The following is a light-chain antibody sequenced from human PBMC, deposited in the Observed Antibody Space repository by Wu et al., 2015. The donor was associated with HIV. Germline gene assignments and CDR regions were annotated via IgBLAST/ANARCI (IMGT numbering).Light chain of an antibody. CDR2: AAS. V-gene: IGKV1-39*01. J-gene: IGKJ1*01. Sequence: DIRTTQSPSSLSASVGDRVTITCRASQNIDNYLNWYQQKPGKAPKLLIYAASNLQGGVPSRFSGSGSGTEFTLTISSLQPADFATYYCQQSFFTPWTFGQGTKVEIK. CDR1: QNIDNY. CDR3: QQSFFTPWT.